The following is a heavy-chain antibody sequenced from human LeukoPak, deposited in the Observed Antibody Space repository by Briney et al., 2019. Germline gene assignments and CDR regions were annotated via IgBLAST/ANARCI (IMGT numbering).Heavy chain of an antibody. Sequence: NPSETLSLTCTVSGGSISSGSYYWPWIRQPAGKGLEWIGRIDGSGRTNYNPSLKSRVTIAVDMSKTQFSLKLVSVTAADTAVYYCARASYGGYFDYWGQGTLVTVSS. V-gene: IGHV4-61*10. D-gene: IGHD4-23*01. CDR2: IDGSGRT. CDR1: GGSISSGSYY. CDR3: ARASYGGYFDY. J-gene: IGHJ4*02.